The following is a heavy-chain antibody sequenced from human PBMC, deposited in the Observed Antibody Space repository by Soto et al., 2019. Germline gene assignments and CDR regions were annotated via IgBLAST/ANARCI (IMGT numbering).Heavy chain of an antibody. CDR2: FDPEDGET. V-gene: IGHV1-24*01. J-gene: IGHJ6*04. CDR1: GYTLTELS. CDR3: ATETYLQPYYGMVV. Sequence: QVQLVQSGAEVKKPGASVKVSCKVSGYTLTELSMHGVRQAPGKGLEWMGGFDPEDGETLYAQKFQGRVTMTEDTSTDTACVEVSCLRSENTAVYYCATETYLQPYYGMVVWGEGTTDAVSS.